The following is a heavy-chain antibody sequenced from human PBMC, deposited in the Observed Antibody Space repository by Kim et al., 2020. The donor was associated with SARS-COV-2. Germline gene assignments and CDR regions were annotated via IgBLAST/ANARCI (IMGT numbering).Heavy chain of an antibody. V-gene: IGHV3-33*06. CDR1: GFTFSSYG. CDR3: AKDYDFWSGYPKTRDYYYGMDV. Sequence: GGSLRLSCAASGFTFSSYGMHWVRQAPGKGLEWVAVIWYDGSNKYYADSVKGRFTISRDNSKNTLYLQMNSLRAEDTAVYYCAKDYDFWSGYPKTRDYYYGMDVWGQGTTVTVSS. CDR2: IWYDGSNK. D-gene: IGHD3-3*01. J-gene: IGHJ6*02.